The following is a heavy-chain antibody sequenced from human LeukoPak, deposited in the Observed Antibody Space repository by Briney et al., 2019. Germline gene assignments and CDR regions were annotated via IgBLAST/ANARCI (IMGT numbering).Heavy chain of an antibody. J-gene: IGHJ6*03. CDR3: ARAYGSTYCSGGSCYPVYYMDV. CDR1: GGSISSYY. D-gene: IGHD2-15*01. Sequence: SETLSLTCTVSGGSISSYYWSWIRQPLGKGLEWIGYIYYSGSTNYNPSLKSRVTISVDTSKNQFSLKLSSVTAADTAVYYCARAYGSTYCSGGSCYPVYYMDVWGKGTTVTVSS. V-gene: IGHV4-59*01. CDR2: IYYSGST.